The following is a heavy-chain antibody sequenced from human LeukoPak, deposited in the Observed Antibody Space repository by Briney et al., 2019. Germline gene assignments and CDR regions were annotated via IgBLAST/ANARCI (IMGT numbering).Heavy chain of an antibody. J-gene: IGHJ4*02. CDR3: AKGPRPDLTMPHTVEK. V-gene: IGHV3-23*01. Sequence: PGGSLRLSCAASGFTFSNYAMSWVRQVPGRGLEWVSTSSRGDSTYDADSVKGRFIISRDNSKNSLYLQMNTVRAEDTAVYYCAKGPRPDLTMPHTVEKWGQGTLVTVSS. D-gene: IGHD1-1*01. CDR2: SSRGDST. CDR1: GFTFSNYA.